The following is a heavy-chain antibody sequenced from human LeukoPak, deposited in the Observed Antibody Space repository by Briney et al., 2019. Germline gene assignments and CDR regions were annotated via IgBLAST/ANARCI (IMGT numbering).Heavy chain of an antibody. CDR1: GGSFSGYY. J-gene: IGHJ6*03. D-gene: IGHD2-2*01. CDR3: ARDRPPPAYYYYMDV. Sequence: PSETLSLTCAVYGGSFSGYYWSWIRQPPGKGLEWIGEINHSGSTNYNPSLMSRVTISIDTSRNQFSLKLGSVTAADTAVYYCARDRPPPAYYYYMDVWGKGTTVTVSS. V-gene: IGHV4-34*01. CDR2: INHSGST.